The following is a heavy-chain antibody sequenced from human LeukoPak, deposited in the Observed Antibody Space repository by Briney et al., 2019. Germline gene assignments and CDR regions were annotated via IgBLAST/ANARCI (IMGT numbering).Heavy chain of an antibody. CDR3: PKDRYYYASSGSIYFDY. V-gene: IGHV3-30*18. Sequence: GGSLRLFCGASGFTFSSYGMLGVRQAPGKGREGVAVLSYDGSNKYYADSVQGRFTIPRDNSKNTLYLQMNSLRAEDTAVYYCPKDRYYYASSGSIYFDYWGQGTLVTVSS. CDR1: GFTFSSYG. CDR2: LSYDGSNK. D-gene: IGHD3-22*01. J-gene: IGHJ4*02.